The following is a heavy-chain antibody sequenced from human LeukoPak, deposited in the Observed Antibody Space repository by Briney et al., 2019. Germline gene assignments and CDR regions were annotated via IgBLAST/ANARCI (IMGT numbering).Heavy chain of an antibody. D-gene: IGHD3-3*01. V-gene: IGHV1-46*01. Sequence: ASVKVSCKASGYTFTSYYMHWVRQAPGQGLEWMGIINPSGGSTSYAQKFQGRVTMTRDMSTSTVYMELSSLRSEDTAVYYCAKDASLRFLEWLSIRHYFDYWGQGTLVTVSS. CDR1: GYTFTSYY. CDR3: AKDASLRFLEWLSIRHYFDY. CDR2: INPSGGST. J-gene: IGHJ4*02.